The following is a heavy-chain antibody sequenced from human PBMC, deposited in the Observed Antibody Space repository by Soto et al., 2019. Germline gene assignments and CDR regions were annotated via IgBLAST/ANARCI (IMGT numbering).Heavy chain of an antibody. J-gene: IGHJ4*02. D-gene: IGHD3-10*01. V-gene: IGHV3-23*01. CDR2: ISGSGGST. Sequence: PRLSCAAAGFTFNGYAMSWVRQAPGKGLEWVSAISGSGGSTYYADSVKGRFTISRDNSKNTLFLQMNSLSAEDTAVYYCAKDYYDSGSYYDYWGKGILVTVSS. CDR1: GFTFNGYA. CDR3: AKDYYDSGSYYDY.